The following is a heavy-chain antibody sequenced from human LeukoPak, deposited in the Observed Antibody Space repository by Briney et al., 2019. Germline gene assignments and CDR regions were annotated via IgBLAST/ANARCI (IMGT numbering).Heavy chain of an antibody. CDR3: ARSRDGYNYYPLVS. CDR2: IYSSGST. V-gene: IGHV4-61*02. Sequence: PSETLSLTCTVSGGSFTRGSYYWNWIRQPAGKGLEWIGGIYSSGSTNSNPSLKSRVTISVDTSQNQYSLELSSVTAADTAVYYCARSRDGYNYYPLVSWGQGTLVTVSS. CDR1: GGSFTRGSYY. J-gene: IGHJ4*02. D-gene: IGHD5-24*01.